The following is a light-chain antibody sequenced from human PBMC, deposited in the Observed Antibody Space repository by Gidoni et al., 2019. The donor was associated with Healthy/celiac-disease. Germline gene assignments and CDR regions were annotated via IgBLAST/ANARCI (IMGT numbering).Light chain of an antibody. CDR3: QSADSSGTYP. J-gene: IGLJ3*02. CDR1: ALPKQY. CDR2: KDS. V-gene: IGLV3-25*02. Sequence: SYELTQPPSVLVSPGQTARITCSGDALPKQYAYWYQQKPGQAPVLVIYKDSERPSGIPERFSGSSSGTTVTLTISGVQAEDEADYYCQSADSSGTYPFGGGTKLTVL.